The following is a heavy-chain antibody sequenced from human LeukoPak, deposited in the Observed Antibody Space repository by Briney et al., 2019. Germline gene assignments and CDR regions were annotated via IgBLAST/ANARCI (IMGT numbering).Heavy chain of an antibody. CDR1: GGSISSYY. D-gene: IGHD3-10*01. Sequence: SETLSLTCNVSGGSISSYYGGWIRQPPGKGLEWIGSIYYSGSTYYNPSLKSRVTISVDTSKNQFSLKLSSVTAADTAVYYCARHRVQRFDPWGQGTLVTVSS. CDR2: IYYSGST. J-gene: IGHJ5*02. CDR3: ARHRVQRFDP. V-gene: IGHV4-39*01.